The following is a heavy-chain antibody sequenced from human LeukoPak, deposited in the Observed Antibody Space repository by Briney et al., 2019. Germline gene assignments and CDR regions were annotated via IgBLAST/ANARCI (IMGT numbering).Heavy chain of an antibody. J-gene: IGHJ6*03. CDR2: INTNTGNR. CDR1: GYTFTSYA. V-gene: IGHV7-4-1*02. Sequence: GASVKVSCKASGYTFTSYAMNWVRQAPGQGREWMGWINTNTGNRTYAQGLTGRFVFSLDTSVSTAYLQISSLKAEDTAVYYCARAEGYSYGSLAYYYYYMDVWGKGTTVTVSS. CDR3: ARAEGYSYGSLAYYYYYMDV. D-gene: IGHD5-18*01.